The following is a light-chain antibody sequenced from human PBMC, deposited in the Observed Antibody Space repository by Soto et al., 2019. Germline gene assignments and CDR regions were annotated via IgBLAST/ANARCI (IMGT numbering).Light chain of an antibody. Sequence: QSVLTQPPSASGTPGQRVTISCSGGSSNIGSNLVSWYQQRPGTAPNLLIYSNDQRSSGVPDRFSGSKSDTSASLAISGLQSEDEADYYCATWDGSYVFGTGTKVTVL. V-gene: IGLV1-44*01. CDR3: ATWDGSYV. CDR2: SND. CDR1: SSNIGSNL. J-gene: IGLJ1*01.